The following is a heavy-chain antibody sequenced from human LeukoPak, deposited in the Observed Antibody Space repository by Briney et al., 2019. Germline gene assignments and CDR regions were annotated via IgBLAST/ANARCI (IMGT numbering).Heavy chain of an antibody. D-gene: IGHD2-15*01. V-gene: IGHV4-4*02. CDR2: VHLDGRT. Sequence: SETLSLTCGVSGGSVFSTNWWTWIRQPPGKGLEWIGEVHLDGRTNFNPSLKSRVTISVDTSKNQFSLKVSSVTAADTALYYCATIRPKVAAASPWGQGTMVTVSS. CDR1: GGSVFSTNW. CDR3: ATIRPKVAAASP. J-gene: IGHJ3*01.